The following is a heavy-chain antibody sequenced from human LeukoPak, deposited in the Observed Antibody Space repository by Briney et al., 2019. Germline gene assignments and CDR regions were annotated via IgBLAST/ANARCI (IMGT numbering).Heavy chain of an antibody. V-gene: IGHV3-23*01. CDR3: AKESYSYGYDLSPFDY. D-gene: IGHD5-18*01. CDR1: GFTFSSYA. Sequence: GGSLRLSCAASGFTFSSYAMSWVRQAPGKGLEWVSAISGSGGSTYYADSVKGRFTISRDNSKNTLYLQMNSLRAEDTAVYYCAKESYSYGYDLSPFDYWGQGTLVTVSS. CDR2: ISGSGGST. J-gene: IGHJ4*02.